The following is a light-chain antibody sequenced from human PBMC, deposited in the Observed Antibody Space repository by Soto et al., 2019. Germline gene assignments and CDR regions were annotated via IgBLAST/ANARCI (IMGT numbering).Light chain of an antibody. CDR3: QQRRSWPPTIT. CDR2: DAS. Sequence: EIVLTQSPGTLSLSPGERATLSCSASQSVSTYLAWYQQRPGQAPRLLIYDASYRATDIPPRFSGSGSGTDFTLTISSLEPEDFAVYYYQQRRSWPPTITFGQGTRLEI. CDR1: QSVSTY. V-gene: IGKV3-11*01. J-gene: IGKJ5*01.